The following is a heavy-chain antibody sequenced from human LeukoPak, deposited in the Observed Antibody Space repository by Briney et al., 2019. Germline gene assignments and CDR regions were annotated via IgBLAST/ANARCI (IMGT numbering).Heavy chain of an antibody. CDR3: AKDKGSGWYYFDY. CDR1: GFTFSSYG. V-gene: IGHV3-30*18. J-gene: IGHJ4*02. Sequence: GGSLRLSCAASGFTFSSYGMHWVRQAPGKGLEWVAVISYDGSNKYYADSVKGRFTISRDNSKNTRYLQMNSLRAEDTAVYYCAKDKGSGWYYFDYWGQGTLVTVSS. D-gene: IGHD6-19*01. CDR2: ISYDGSNK.